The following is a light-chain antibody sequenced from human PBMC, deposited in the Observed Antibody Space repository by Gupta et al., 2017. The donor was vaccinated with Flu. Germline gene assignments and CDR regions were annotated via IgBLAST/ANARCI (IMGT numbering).Light chain of an antibody. CDR1: QSLLHSTQFNY. Sequence: DIVLTQSPLPLMVTPGAPAPTSCRSSQSLLHSTQFNYLNWYQQKPGQSPQLLIYLSSRRAAGVPDRFSGSGSGTDFTLKISRVEAEDVGVYYCMQSLHTFTFGPGTKVDIK. V-gene: IGKV2-28*01. J-gene: IGKJ3*01. CDR2: LSS. CDR3: MQSLHTFT.